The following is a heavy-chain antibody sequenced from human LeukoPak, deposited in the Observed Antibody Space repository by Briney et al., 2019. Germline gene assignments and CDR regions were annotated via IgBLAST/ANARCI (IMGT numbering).Heavy chain of an antibody. J-gene: IGHJ5*01. CDR1: GFTFSSYA. CDR3: AQFSKGA. V-gene: IGHV3-72*01. CDR2: IKNKRNSFTT. D-gene: IGHD2/OR15-2a*01. Sequence: GGSLRLSCAASGFTFSSYAMSWVRQAPGRGLEWIALIKNKRNSFTTQYAASVKGRFTISRDDLRNSLFLQMNNLKTEDTAVYYCAQFSKGAWGHGTLVTVSS.